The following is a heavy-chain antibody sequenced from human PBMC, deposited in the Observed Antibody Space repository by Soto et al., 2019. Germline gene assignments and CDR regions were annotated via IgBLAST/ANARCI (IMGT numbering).Heavy chain of an antibody. D-gene: IGHD2-21*01. CDR2: IYYSGST. Sequence: SETLSLTCTVSGGSISSSSYYWGWIRQPPGKGLEWIGSIYYSGSTYYNPSLKSRVTISVDTSKNQFSLKLSSVTAADTAVYYCARIESRGGVIIDDWGQGTPVTVSS. CDR3: ARIESRGGVIIDD. V-gene: IGHV4-39*01. J-gene: IGHJ4*02. CDR1: GGSISSSSYY.